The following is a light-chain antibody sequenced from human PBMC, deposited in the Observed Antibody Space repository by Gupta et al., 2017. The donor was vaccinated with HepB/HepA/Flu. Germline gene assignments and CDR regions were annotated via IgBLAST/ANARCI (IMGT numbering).Light chain of an antibody. Sequence: DIQMTQSPSSLSASVGDRATITCRASQSISSYLNWYQQKPGKAPKLLIYAASSLQSGVPSRFSGSGSGTDLTLTISRRQPEDFAIYYCKQNDSTPPVTFGGGTKVEIK. J-gene: IGKJ4*01. CDR1: QSISSY. V-gene: IGKV1-39*01. CDR3: KQNDSTPPVT. CDR2: AAS.